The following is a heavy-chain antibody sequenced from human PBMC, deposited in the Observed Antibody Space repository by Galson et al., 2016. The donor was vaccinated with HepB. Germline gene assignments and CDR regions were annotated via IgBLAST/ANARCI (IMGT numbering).Heavy chain of an antibody. CDR2: IWPGDSNT. Sequence: QSGAEVKKPGESLKISCKVSGYSFIRYWIGWVRQMPGKGLESMGIIWPGDSNTRYSPSFQGQVSISADKSISIVYLQWSSLKTSDTAMYYCARHGTYGNYVLNWFDLWGQGTLVTVSS. CDR1: GYSFIRYW. CDR3: ARHGTYGNYVLNWFDL. D-gene: IGHD4-11*01. V-gene: IGHV5-51*01. J-gene: IGHJ5*02.